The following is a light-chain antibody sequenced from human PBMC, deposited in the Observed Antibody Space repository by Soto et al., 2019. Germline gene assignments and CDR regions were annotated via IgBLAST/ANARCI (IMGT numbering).Light chain of an antibody. CDR3: QTWGTGIPV. CDR2: LNSDGGH. CDR1: SGHSSYA. V-gene: IGLV4-69*01. Sequence: QLVLTQSPSASASLGASVKLTCTLSSGHSSYAIAWHQQQPEKGPRYLMKLNSDGGHNKGDGIPDRFSGSSSGAERYLTISSLQSEDEADYYCQTWGTGIPVLGTGTKLTVL. J-gene: IGLJ1*01.